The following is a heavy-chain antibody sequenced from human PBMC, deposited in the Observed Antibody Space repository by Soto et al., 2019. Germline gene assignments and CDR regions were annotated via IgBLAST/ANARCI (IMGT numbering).Heavy chain of an antibody. D-gene: IGHD4-17*01. J-gene: IGHJ4*02. CDR1: GYSFTIYC. Sequence: GESLKIGCDCSGYSFTIYCIGLVRQMPGKGLEWMGIIYPGDSDTRYSPSFQGQVTISADKSISTAYLQWSSLKASDTAMYYCARQRYGDIDYWGRGTLVTVSS. V-gene: IGHV5-51*01. CDR3: ARQRYGDIDY. CDR2: IYPGDSDT.